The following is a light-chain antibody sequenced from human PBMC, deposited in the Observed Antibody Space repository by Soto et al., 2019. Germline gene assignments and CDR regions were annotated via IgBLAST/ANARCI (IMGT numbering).Light chain of an antibody. J-gene: IGKJ3*01. Sequence: EIVLTQSPATLSLSPGERATLSCRASQSVRSYLAWYQQKPGQTPRLLIYDAFNRATGIPARFSGSGSGTDFTLTISSLEPADFAVYYCQQRGNWPQTFGPGTKVDI. CDR3: QQRGNWPQT. V-gene: IGKV3-11*01. CDR2: DAF. CDR1: QSVRSY.